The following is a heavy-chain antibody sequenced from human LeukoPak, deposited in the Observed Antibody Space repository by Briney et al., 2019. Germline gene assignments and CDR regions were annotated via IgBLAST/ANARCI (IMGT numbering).Heavy chain of an antibody. CDR3: ARGNVVGATRPFDY. CDR2: IRSNGDTT. J-gene: IGHJ4*02. CDR1: GFTFSNYA. Sequence: PGGSLRLSCAGSGFTFSNYAMYWVRQAPGKGLENIAGIRSNGDTTYYPNSVKGRFTISRDNSKNTLFLQMGSLRAEAMAVYYCARGNVVGATRPFDYWGQGTLVTVSS. D-gene: IGHD1-26*01. V-gene: IGHV3-64*01.